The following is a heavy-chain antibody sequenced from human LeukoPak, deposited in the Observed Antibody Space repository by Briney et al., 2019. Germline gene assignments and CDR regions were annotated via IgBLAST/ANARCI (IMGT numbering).Heavy chain of an antibody. J-gene: IGHJ3*02. D-gene: IGHD6-13*01. Sequence: SVKVSCKASGGTFSSYAISWVRQAPGQGLEWMGGIIPIFGTANYAQKFQGRATITADESTSTAYMELSSLRSEDTAVYYCARDYRIAAAGYAFDIWGQGTMVTVSS. CDR1: GGTFSSYA. CDR3: ARDYRIAAAGYAFDI. V-gene: IGHV1-69*13. CDR2: IIPIFGTA.